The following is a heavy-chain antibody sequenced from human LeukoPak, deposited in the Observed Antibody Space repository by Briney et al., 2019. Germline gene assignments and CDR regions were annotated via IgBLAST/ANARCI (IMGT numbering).Heavy chain of an antibody. V-gene: IGHV4-59*11. D-gene: IGHD5-18*01. CDR2: VFYTGST. J-gene: IGHJ6*03. CDR3: AREPGGARGYSYGYGYYYYMDV. Sequence: KPSETLSLTCTASGGSIGRHYLSWIRQPPGKGLEGIGLVFYTGSTNYNPSPKSRVTISVDASRNQFSLKLSSVTAADTAVYYCAREPGGARGYSYGYGYYYYMDVWGKGTTVTVSS. CDR1: GGSIGRHY.